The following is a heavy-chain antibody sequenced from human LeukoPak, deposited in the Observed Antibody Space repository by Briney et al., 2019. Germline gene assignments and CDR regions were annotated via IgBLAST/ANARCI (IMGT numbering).Heavy chain of an antibody. CDR1: GFTVSSNY. J-gene: IGHJ3*02. CDR3: AGGGSYYFGAFDI. D-gene: IGHD1-26*01. Sequence: GGSLRLSCAASGFTVSSNYMSWVRQAPGKGLEWVSVIYSGGSTYYADSVKGRFTISRDNSKNTLYLQMNSLRAEDTAVYYCAGGGSYYFGAFDIWGQGTMVTVSS. V-gene: IGHV3-53*01. CDR2: IYSGGST.